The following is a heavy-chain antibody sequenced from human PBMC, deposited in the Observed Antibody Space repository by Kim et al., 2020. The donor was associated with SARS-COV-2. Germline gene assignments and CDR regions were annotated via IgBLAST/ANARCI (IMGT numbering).Heavy chain of an antibody. CDR3: ARVKPQWLVSYGMDV. CDR1: GFTFSSYE. Sequence: GGSLRLSCAASGFTFSSYEMNWVRQAPGKGLEWVSYISRSGSTIYYADSVKGRFTISRDNAKNSLYLQMNSLRAEDTAVYYCARVKPQWLVSYGMDVWGPGTTVTVSS. CDR2: ISRSGSTI. J-gene: IGHJ6*02. D-gene: IGHD6-19*01. V-gene: IGHV3-48*03.